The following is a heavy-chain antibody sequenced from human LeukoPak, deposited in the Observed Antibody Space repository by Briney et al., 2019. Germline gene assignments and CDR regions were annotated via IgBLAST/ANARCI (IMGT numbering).Heavy chain of an antibody. CDR2: ISGGGST. CDR3: AKGGKWDVTPFDY. J-gene: IGHJ4*02. D-gene: IGHD1-26*01. CDR1: GFTFTSYS. V-gene: IGHV3-23*01. Sequence: GSLRLSCAAPGFTFTSYSMNWVRQAPGKGLEWVSTISGGGSTYYADSVKGRFTISRDNSKNTLYLQVNSLRAEDTAVYYCAKGGKWDVTPFDYWGQGTLVTVSS.